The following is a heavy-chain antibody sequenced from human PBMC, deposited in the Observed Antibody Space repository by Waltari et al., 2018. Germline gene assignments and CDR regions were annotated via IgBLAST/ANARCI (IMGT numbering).Heavy chain of an antibody. J-gene: IGHJ4*02. CDR3: ARELGKDDY. CDR2: ISSSSSYI. Sequence: EVQLVESGGGLVTPGGSLRLSCAAYGFTFRSYSMNWVRQAPGKGLEWVSSISSSSSYIYYADSVKGRFTISRDNAKNSLYLQMNSLRAEDTAVYYCARELGKDDYWGQGTLVTVSS. V-gene: IGHV3-21*01. D-gene: IGHD7-27*01. CDR1: GFTFRSYS.